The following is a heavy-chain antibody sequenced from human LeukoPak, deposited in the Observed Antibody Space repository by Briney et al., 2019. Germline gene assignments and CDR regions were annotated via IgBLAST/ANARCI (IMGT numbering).Heavy chain of an antibody. Sequence: SETLSLTCAVHGYSLTNHYWIWIRQPPGKGLEWIAEVLHTGSTNCNPSFRSRVTISVDTSKNQFFLNLTSVTAADTAVYYCARGPAALHPWGQGLLVSLSS. D-gene: IGHD6-13*01. CDR3: ARGPAALHP. CDR2: VLHTGST. J-gene: IGHJ5*02. CDR1: GYSLTNHY. V-gene: IGHV4-34*12.